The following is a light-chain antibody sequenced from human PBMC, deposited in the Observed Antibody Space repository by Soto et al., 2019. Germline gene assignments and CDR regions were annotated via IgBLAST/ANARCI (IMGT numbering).Light chain of an antibody. V-gene: IGLV2-14*01. J-gene: IGLJ1*01. CDR2: EVS. CDR1: SNDIGAYKY. CDR3: SSYTTGSTLYV. Sequence: QSVLTQPASVSGSPGQSITISCTGSSNDIGAYKYVSWYQQYPGKAPKLIIFEVSNRPSGVSNRFSGSKSGNTASLTIAGLQVEDEADYHCSSYTTGSTLYVFGGGTKLTVL.